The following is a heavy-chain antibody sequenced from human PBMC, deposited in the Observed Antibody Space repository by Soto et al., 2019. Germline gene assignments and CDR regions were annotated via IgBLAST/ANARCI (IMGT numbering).Heavy chain of an antibody. D-gene: IGHD4-4*01. J-gene: IGHJ6*02. CDR1: GGTFDRYA. V-gene: IGHV1-69*12. CDR3: ARDPDRLQLGGNYYYILDV. Sequence: QAQLVQSEAEVKEPGSSVKVSCKASGGTFDRYAISWLRQAPGQGLEWMGGIIPLFRTPDYAQKFQGRVTITADESTSTAYMELSSLKSEDTAVYYCARDPDRLQLGGNYYYILDVWGQGTTITVSS. CDR2: IIPLFRTP.